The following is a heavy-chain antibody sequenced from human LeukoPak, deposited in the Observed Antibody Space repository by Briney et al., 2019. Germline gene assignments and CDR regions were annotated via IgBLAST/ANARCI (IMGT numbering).Heavy chain of an antibody. J-gene: IGHJ4*02. CDR3: ARGYCSSGSCYSPAFDY. V-gene: IGHV3-20*04. D-gene: IGHD2-15*01. CDR1: GFTVDDYG. CDR2: INWNGGRI. Sequence: PGGSLRLSCAASGFTVDDYGMSWVRQVPGKGLEWVSGINWNGGRIGYADSGKGRFTISRDNAKNSLYLQMNSLRAEDTALYYCARGYCSSGSCYSPAFDYWGQGTLVTVSS.